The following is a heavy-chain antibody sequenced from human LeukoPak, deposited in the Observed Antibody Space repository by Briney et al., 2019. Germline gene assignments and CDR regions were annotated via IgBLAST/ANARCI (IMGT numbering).Heavy chain of an antibody. V-gene: IGHV1-2*02. CDR3: ARVEDIVVVPAAIPFDY. CDR2: INPNSGGT. CDR1: GYTFTGYY. D-gene: IGHD2-2*01. Sequence: ASVKVSCKASGYTFTGYYMHWVRQASGQGLEWMGWINPNSGGTNYAQKFQGRVTMTRDTSISTAYMELSRLRSDDTAVYYCARVEDIVVVPAAIPFDYWGQGTLVTVSS. J-gene: IGHJ4*02.